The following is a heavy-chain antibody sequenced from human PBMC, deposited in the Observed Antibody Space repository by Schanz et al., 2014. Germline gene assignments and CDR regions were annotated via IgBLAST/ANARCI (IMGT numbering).Heavy chain of an antibody. V-gene: IGHV3-11*01. J-gene: IGHJ4*02. D-gene: IGHD5-18*01. CDR3: AKDAENTAMITDYFDY. CDR1: GFSFSDSF. CDR2: MSHSGGVI. Sequence: VQLVESGGGLVKPGGSLRLSCVASGFSFSDSFMSWIRQTPEKGLEWIAFMSHSGGVIYYAESVRGRFTISRDNSKTTVYLQMNSLRAEDTAVYYCAKDAENTAMITDYFDYWGQGTLVTVSS.